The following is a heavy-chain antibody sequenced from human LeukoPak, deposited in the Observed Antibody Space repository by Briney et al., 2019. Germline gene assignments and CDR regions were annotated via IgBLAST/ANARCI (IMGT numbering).Heavy chain of an antibody. J-gene: IGHJ6*03. CDR3: ASYEGCSSTSCYRVDYYYYMDV. Sequence: SETLSLTCTVSGGSISSSTYYWGWIRQPPGKGLEWIGSIYYSGSTYYNPSLKSRVTISVDTSENQFSLKLNSVTAADTAVYYCASYEGCSSTSCYRVDYYYYMDVWGKGTTVTVSS. D-gene: IGHD2-2*02. CDR1: GGSISSSTYY. V-gene: IGHV4-39*01. CDR2: IYYSGST.